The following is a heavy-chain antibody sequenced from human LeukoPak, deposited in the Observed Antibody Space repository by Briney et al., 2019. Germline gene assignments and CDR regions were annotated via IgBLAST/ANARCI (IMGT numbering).Heavy chain of an antibody. Sequence: GGSLRLSCAASGFTFSSYAMSWVRQAPGKGLEWVSGISGSGGSTYYADSVKGRFTISRDISKNTPYVQMNSLRAEDAAVYYCAKDKGWGYSSYDYYGMDVWGQGTTVTVSS. CDR2: ISGSGGST. J-gene: IGHJ6*02. CDR1: GFTFSSYA. D-gene: IGHD1-26*01. V-gene: IGHV3-23*01. CDR3: AKDKGWGYSSYDYYGMDV.